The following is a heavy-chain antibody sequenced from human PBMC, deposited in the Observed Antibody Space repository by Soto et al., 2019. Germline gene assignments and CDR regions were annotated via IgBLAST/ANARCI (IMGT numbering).Heavy chain of an antibody. J-gene: IGHJ1*01. CDR3: AKGLAVAGTTGYFQH. V-gene: IGHV3-30*18. D-gene: IGHD6-19*01. CDR1: GFTFSSYG. CDR2: ISYDGSNK. Sequence: QVQLVESGGGVVQPGRSLRLSCAASGFTFSSYGMHWVRQAPGKGLEWVAVISYDGSNKYYADSVKGRFTISRDNSKNTLYLQMNSLRAEDTAVYYCAKGLAVAGTTGYFQHWGQGTLVTVSS.